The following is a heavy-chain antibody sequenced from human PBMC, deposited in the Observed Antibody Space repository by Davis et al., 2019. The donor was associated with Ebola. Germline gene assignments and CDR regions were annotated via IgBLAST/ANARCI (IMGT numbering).Heavy chain of an antibody. CDR3: ARIYFFYNGMDV. CDR2: IYSGGRT. Sequence: PGGSLRLSCAASGFTVSSNYMNWVRQAPGKGLEWVSVIYSGGRTYYADSVKGRFTISRDISKNTVYLEMNSLRADDTAVYYCARIYFFYNGMDVWGQGTTVTVS. CDR1: GFTVSSNY. V-gene: IGHV3-66*01. D-gene: IGHD3-9*01. J-gene: IGHJ6*02.